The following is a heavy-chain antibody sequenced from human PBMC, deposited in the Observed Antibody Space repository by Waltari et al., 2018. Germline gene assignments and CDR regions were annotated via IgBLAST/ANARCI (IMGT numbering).Heavy chain of an antibody. V-gene: IGHV4-59*01. Sequence: QVQLQESGSGLVKPSETLSLTCTVSGGSISSYYWSWIRQPPGKGLEWIGYIYYSGSTTYTPSLKSRVTISVDTSKNQFSLKLSSVTAADTAVYYCARDLRGYSYGDDAFDIWGQGTMVTVSS. CDR1: GGSISSYY. CDR2: IYYSGST. D-gene: IGHD5-18*01. CDR3: ARDLRGYSYGDDAFDI. J-gene: IGHJ3*02.